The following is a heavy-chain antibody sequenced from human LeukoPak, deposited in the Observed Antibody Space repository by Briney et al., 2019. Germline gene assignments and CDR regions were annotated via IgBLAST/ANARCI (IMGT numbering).Heavy chain of an antibody. Sequence: SETLSLTCTVSGGSISSSSYYWGWIRQPPGKGLEWIGNIYHSGNTYYNSSLKSRVTISVDTSKNQFSLRLSSVTAADTAVYYCARVTGYVMEDYFDYWGQGTLVTVSS. J-gene: IGHJ4*02. CDR1: GGSISSSSYY. D-gene: IGHD6-13*01. CDR3: ARVTGYVMEDYFDY. V-gene: IGHV4-39*07. CDR2: IYHSGNT.